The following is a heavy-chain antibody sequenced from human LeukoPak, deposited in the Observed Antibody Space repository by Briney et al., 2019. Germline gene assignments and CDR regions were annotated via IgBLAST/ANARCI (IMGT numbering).Heavy chain of an antibody. CDR3: ASSGRSGSLDY. V-gene: IGHV3-33*01. J-gene: IGHJ4*02. D-gene: IGHD6-19*01. Sequence: GGSLRLSCAASGFTFSSYGVHWVRQAPGKGLEWVAVIWYDGSNKYYADSVKGRFTISRDNSKNTLYLQMNSLRAEDTAVYYCASSGRSGSLDYWGQGTLVTVSS. CDR2: IWYDGSNK. CDR1: GFTFSSYG.